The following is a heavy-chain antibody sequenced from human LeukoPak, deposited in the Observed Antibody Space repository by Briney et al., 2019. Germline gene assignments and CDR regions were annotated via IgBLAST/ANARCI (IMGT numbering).Heavy chain of an antibody. CDR1: GGSISSSNW. D-gene: IGHD3-10*01. CDR2: IYHGGST. Sequence: SGALSLTCAVSGGSISSSNWWGWVRQPPGKGLEWIGEIYHGGSTHYNPPLKSRVTISVDKSKNQFSLKLSSVTAADTAVYYCAREREPYGSGSYPHLYFDYWGQGTLVTVSS. V-gene: IGHV4-4*02. J-gene: IGHJ4*02. CDR3: AREREPYGSGSYPHLYFDY.